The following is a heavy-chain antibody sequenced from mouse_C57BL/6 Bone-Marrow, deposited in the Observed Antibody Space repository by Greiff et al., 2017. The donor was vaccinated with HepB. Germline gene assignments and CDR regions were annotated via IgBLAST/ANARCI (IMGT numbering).Heavy chain of an antibody. D-gene: IGHD1-1*01. V-gene: IGHV5-17*03. J-gene: IGHJ4*01. CDR2: ISSGSSTI. Sequence: EVMLVESGGGLVKPGGSLKLSCAASGFTFSDYGMHWVRQAPEKGLEWVAYISSGSSTIYYADTVKGRFTISRDNAKNTLYLEMSSLRSEDTAMYYCARRITTVVAPYYAMDYWGQGTSVTVSS. CDR1: GFTFSDYG. CDR3: ARRITTVVAPYYAMDY.